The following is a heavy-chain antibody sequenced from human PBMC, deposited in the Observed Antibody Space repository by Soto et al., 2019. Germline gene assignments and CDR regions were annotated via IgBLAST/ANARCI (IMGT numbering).Heavy chain of an antibody. V-gene: IGHV3-23*01. CDR2: ISGSGGST. Sequence: GETLQISCAASGFTFSSYAMSWVRQAPGKGLEWVSAISGSGGSTYYADSVKGRFTISRDNSKNTLYLQMNSLRAEDTAVYYCAKDSSSSWHNWFEPWGKGTLVTVSS. J-gene: IGHJ5*02. CDR1: GFTFSSYA. CDR3: AKDSSSSWHNWFEP. D-gene: IGHD6-13*01.